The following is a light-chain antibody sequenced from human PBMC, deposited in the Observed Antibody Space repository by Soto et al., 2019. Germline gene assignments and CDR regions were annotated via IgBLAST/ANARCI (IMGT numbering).Light chain of an antibody. CDR3: SSYTSSSTLDVV. CDR2: EVS. J-gene: IGLJ2*01. Sequence: QSVLTQPASVSGSPGQSITISCTGTSSDVGGYNYVSWYQQHPGKAPKLMIYEVSNRPSGVSNRFSGSKSGNTASLTISGRQAEDEADYYGSSYTSSSTLDVVFGGGTKLTVL. V-gene: IGLV2-14*01. CDR1: SSDVGGYNY.